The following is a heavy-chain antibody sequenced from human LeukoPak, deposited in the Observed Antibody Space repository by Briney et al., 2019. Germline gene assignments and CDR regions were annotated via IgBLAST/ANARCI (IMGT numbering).Heavy chain of an antibody. V-gene: IGHV3-15*07. D-gene: IGHD6-19*01. CDR1: GSTFSNAW. CDR3: TTDPSSGWYFFPLY. J-gene: IGHJ4*02. CDR2: IKSKTDGGTT. Sequence: GGSLRLSCAASGSTFSNAWMNWVRQAPGKGLEWVGRIKSKTDGGTTDYAAPVKGRFTISRDDSKNTLYLQMNSLKTEDTAVYYCTTDPSSGWYFFPLYWGQGTLVTVSS.